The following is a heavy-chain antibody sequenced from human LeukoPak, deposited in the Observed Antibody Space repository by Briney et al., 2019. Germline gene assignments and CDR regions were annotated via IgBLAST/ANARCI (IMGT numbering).Heavy chain of an antibody. CDR3: TTGVVTIFGVVRIY. D-gene: IGHD3-3*01. CDR1: GFTFSNAW. CDR2: IKSKTDGGTT. Sequence: GGSLRLSCAASGFTFSNAWMNWVRQAPGKGLEWVGRIKSKTDGGTTDYAAPVKGRFTISRDDSKNTLYLQMNSLKTEGTAVYYCTTGVVTIFGVVRIYWGQGTLVTVSS. V-gene: IGHV3-15*07. J-gene: IGHJ4*02.